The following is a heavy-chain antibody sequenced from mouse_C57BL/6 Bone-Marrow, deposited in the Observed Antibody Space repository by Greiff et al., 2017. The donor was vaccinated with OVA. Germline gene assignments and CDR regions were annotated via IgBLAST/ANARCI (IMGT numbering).Heavy chain of an antibody. V-gene: IGHV1-50*01. Sequence: QVQLQQPGAELVKPGASVKLSCKASGYTFTSYWMQWVKQRPGQGLEWIGEIDPSDSYTNYNQKFKGKATLTVDTSSSTAYMQLSSLTSEDSAVYYYALYDYDDGVDYWGQGTTLTVSS. CDR3: ALYDYDDGVDY. D-gene: IGHD2-4*01. CDR1: GYTFTSYW. CDR2: IDPSDSYT. J-gene: IGHJ2*01.